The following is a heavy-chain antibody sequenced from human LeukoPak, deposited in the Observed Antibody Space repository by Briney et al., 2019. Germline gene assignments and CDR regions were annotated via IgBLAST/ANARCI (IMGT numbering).Heavy chain of an antibody. Sequence: GASVKVSCRASGYTFTKNGISWVRQAPGQGLEWMGWISTYKGNTNYAQKLQGRVTLTTDTSTSTAYMELRSLRSDDTAVYYCARDVSHGLDIWCQGTVVTVSS. J-gene: IGHJ3*02. V-gene: IGHV1-18*01. CDR1: GYTFTKNG. D-gene: IGHD2-8*01. CDR2: ISTYKGNT. CDR3: ARDVSHGLDI.